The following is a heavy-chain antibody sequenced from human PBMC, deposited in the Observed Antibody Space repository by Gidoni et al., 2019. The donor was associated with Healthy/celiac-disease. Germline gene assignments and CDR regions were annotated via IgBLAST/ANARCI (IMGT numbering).Heavy chain of an antibody. V-gene: IGHV4-34*01. CDR3: ARGASWLDGPDY. CDR2: INHSGST. J-gene: IGHJ4*02. D-gene: IGHD6-19*01. Sequence: QVQLQQWGAGLLKPSETLSLTCAVYGGSFSGYYWSWIRQPPGKGLEWIGEINHSGSTNSNPSLKSRVTISVDTSKNQFSLKLSSVTAADTAVYYCARGASWLDGPDYWGEGTLVTVSS. CDR1: GGSFSGYY.